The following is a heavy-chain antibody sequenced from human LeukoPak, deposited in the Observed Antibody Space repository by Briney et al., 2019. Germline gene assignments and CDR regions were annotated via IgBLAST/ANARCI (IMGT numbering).Heavy chain of an antibody. CDR2: IYYSGST. V-gene: IGHV4-30-4*01. CDR3: AYSSGWYWFDP. J-gene: IGHJ5*02. D-gene: IGHD6-19*01. CDR1: GGSISSGDYY. Sequence: SGTLALNCTVSGGSISSGDYYWSWIRQPPGKGLEWIGYIYYSGSTYYNPSLKSRVTISVDTSKNQFSLKLSSVTAADTAVYYCAYSSGWYWFDPWGQGTLVTVSS.